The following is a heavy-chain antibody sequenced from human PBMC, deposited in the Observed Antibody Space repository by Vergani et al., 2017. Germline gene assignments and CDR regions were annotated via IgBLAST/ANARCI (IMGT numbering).Heavy chain of an antibody. V-gene: IGHV3-9*01. CDR3: AREIGPDIYYYCGMDV. CDR1: GFTFDDYA. J-gene: IGHJ6*02. Sequence: EVQLVESGGGLVQPGRSLRLSCAASGFTFDDYAMHWVRQAPGKGLEWVSGISWNSGSIGYADSVKGRFTISRDNAKNSLYLQMNSLRAEDTAVYYCAREIGPDIYYYCGMDVWGQGTTVTVSS. CDR2: ISWNSGSI. D-gene: IGHD3/OR15-3a*01.